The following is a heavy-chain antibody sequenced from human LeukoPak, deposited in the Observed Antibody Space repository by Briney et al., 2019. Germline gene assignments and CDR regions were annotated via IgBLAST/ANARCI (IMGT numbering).Heavy chain of an antibody. CDR3: AKVPRYCSGGSCYGGWFDP. D-gene: IGHD2-15*01. CDR2: ISGSGNSI. V-gene: IGHV3-23*01. CDR1: GFTFSNYA. Sequence: GGSLRLSCAASGFTFSNYAMTWVRQAPGKGLEWVSAISGSGNSIYYADSVKGRFTITRDNSKNTLSLQMNSLRAEDTAVYYCAKVPRYCSGGSCYGGWFDPWGQGTLVTVSS. J-gene: IGHJ5*02.